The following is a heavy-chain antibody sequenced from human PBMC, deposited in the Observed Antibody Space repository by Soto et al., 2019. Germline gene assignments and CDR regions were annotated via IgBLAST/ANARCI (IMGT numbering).Heavy chain of an antibody. CDR1: GYNFANYW. Sequence: PGESLKISCKGSGYNFANYWIGWVRQMPGKGLEWMGMIFPGDSDTKNSPSLQGQITMSVDKSDSSAYLQWRSLKASDTAMYYSAAAYKTGPDAFDIWGQGTLVTVSS. D-gene: IGHD1-1*01. V-gene: IGHV5-51*01. CDR3: AAAYKTGPDAFDI. CDR2: IFPGDSDT. J-gene: IGHJ3*02.